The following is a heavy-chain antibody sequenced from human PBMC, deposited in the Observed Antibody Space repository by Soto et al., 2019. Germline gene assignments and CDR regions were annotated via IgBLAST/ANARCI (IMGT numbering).Heavy chain of an antibody. Sequence: GGSLRLSCAASGFTFSSYAMGWVRQAPGKGLEWVSAISGSGGSTYYADSVKGRFTISRDNSKNTLYLQMNSLRAEDTAVYYCAKDGSYGGLYDAFDIWGQGTMVTVSS. J-gene: IGHJ3*02. CDR1: GFTFSSYA. CDR3: AKDGSYGGLYDAFDI. V-gene: IGHV3-23*01. D-gene: IGHD4-17*01. CDR2: ISGSGGST.